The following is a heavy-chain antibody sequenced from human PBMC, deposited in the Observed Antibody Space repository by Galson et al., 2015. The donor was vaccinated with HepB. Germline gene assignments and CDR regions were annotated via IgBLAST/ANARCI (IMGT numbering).Heavy chain of an antibody. V-gene: IGHV3-48*01. CDR1: GLTFSSYS. CDR2: ISSSSSTI. Sequence: SLRLSCAASGLTFSSYSMNWVRQAPGKGLEWVSYISSSSSTIYYADSVKGRFTISRDNAKNSLYLQMNSLRAEDTAVYYCASAAGTTAYWGQGTLVTVSS. CDR3: ASAAGTTAY. D-gene: IGHD1-1*01. J-gene: IGHJ4*02.